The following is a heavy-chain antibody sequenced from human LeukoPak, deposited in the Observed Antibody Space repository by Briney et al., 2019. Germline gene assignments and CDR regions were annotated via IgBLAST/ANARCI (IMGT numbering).Heavy chain of an antibody. D-gene: IGHD4-17*01. V-gene: IGHV3-9*01. CDR1: GFTFDDYA. J-gene: IGHJ5*02. Sequence: PSGGSLRLSCAASGFTFDDYAMHWVRQAPGKGLEWVSGISWNSGSIGYADSVKGRFTISRDNAKNSLYLQMNSLRAEDTALYYCAKGSTVTTSWFDPWGQGTLVTVSS. CDR2: ISWNSGSI. CDR3: AKGSTVTTSWFDP.